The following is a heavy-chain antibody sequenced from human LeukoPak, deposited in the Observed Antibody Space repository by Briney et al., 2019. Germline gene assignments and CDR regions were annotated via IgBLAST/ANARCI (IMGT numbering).Heavy chain of an antibody. J-gene: IGHJ4*02. CDR1: GFTFSSYW. D-gene: IGHD6-19*01. CDR2: ISGSGGST. Sequence: GGSLRLSCAASGFTFSSYWMSWVRQAPGKGLEWVSAISGSGGSTYYADSVKGRFTISRDNSKNTLYLQMNSLRAEDTAVYYCAKDRISSGWYFDYWGQGTLVTVSS. CDR3: AKDRISSGWYFDY. V-gene: IGHV3-23*01.